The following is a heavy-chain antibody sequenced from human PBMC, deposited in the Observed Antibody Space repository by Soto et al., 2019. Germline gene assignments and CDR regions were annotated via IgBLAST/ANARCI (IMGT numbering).Heavy chain of an antibody. Sequence: GGSLRLSCTDSGFSFNTYVMDWVRQAPGKGLEWVARILYDGSKEYYADPVKGRFTISRDNSKNTLYLQMDRLRVEDTAVYFCAKGLALMADHWGQGPSVTVSS. CDR2: ILYDGSKE. CDR3: AKGLALMADH. CDR1: GFSFNTYV. V-gene: IGHV3-30*18. J-gene: IGHJ4*02. D-gene: IGHD2-21*01.